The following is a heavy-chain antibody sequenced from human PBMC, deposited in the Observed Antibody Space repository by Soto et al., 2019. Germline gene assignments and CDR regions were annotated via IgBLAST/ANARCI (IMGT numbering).Heavy chain of an antibody. V-gene: IGHV3-30-3*01. D-gene: IGHD6-19*01. Sequence: QVQLVESGGGVVQPGRSLRLSCAASGFTFSSYAMHWVRQAPGKGLEGVAVISYDGSNKYYADSVKGRFTISRDNSKTTLYLQMNSLRAEDTAVYYCARAGGWYYFAYWGQGTLVTVSS. J-gene: IGHJ4*02. CDR3: ARAGGWYYFAY. CDR1: GFTFSSYA. CDR2: ISYDGSNK.